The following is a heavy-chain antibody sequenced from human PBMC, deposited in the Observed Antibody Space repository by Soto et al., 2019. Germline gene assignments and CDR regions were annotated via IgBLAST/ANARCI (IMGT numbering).Heavy chain of an antibody. CDR2: IIPIFGTT. J-gene: IGHJ5*02. CDR3: AKDGGADGYFGNWLGP. Sequence: QVHLVQSGAEVKKPGSSVNVSCKASGGTFSNYAITWVRQAPGQGLEWVGRIIPIFGTTNAAQKFQGRVPITADESTTTAYMELSGLRSDATAVYYCAKDGGADGYFGNWLGPWGQGTLVTVSS. V-gene: IGHV1-69*15. D-gene: IGHD5-12*01. CDR1: GGTFSNYA.